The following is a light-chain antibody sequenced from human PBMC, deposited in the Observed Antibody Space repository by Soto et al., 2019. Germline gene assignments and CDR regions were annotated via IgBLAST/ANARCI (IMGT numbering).Light chain of an antibody. CDR2: DFN. V-gene: IGLV2-14*03. Sequence: QSVLTQPASVSGSPGQSITFSCTGTSSDVGDYNYVSWYQQRPGKAPKLMIYDFNKRPSGVSNRFSGSKSGNTASLTISGLQAEDEADYYCSSYTRSSTLVVFGGGTKLTVL. J-gene: IGLJ2*01. CDR3: SSYTRSSTLVV. CDR1: SSDVGDYNY.